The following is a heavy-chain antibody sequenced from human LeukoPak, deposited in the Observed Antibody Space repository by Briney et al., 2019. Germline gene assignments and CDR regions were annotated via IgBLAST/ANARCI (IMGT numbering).Heavy chain of an antibody. CDR3: AKEEYSSSRLKGVDY. Sequence: GGSLRLSCAASGFTFSSYAMSWVRQAPGKGLEWVSTISGSGGSTYYADSVKGRFTVPRDNSKNTLYLQMNSLRAEDTAVYYCAKEEYSSSRLKGVDYWGQGTLVTVSS. CDR2: ISGSGGST. CDR1: GFTFSSYA. D-gene: IGHD6-6*01. J-gene: IGHJ4*02. V-gene: IGHV3-23*01.